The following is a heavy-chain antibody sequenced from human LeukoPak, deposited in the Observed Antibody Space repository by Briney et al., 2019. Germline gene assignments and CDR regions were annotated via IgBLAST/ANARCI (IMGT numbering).Heavy chain of an antibody. Sequence: GAPLKISSKGSGYSFTSYWIGWVRRKPGKGMEWMGIIYPGESDTRYSPSFQGQVTISADKSISTAYLQWSSLKASDTAMYYCARRPSGWVDYWGQGTLVTVSS. CDR1: GYSFTSYW. CDR3: ARRPSGWVDY. CDR2: IYPGESDT. J-gene: IGHJ4*02. V-gene: IGHV5-51*01. D-gene: IGHD6-19*01.